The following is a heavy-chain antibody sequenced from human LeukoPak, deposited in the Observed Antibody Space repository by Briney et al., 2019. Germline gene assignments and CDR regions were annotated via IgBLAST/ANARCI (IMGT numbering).Heavy chain of an antibody. V-gene: IGHV1-2*02. J-gene: IGHJ5*02. D-gene: IGHD2-21*02. Sequence: GASVKVSCKASGYTFTGYYMHWVRQAPGQGLEWMGWINPNSGGTNYAQKFQGRVTMTRDTSISTAYMELSRLRSDDTAVYYCARGPFFYCGGDCYYNWFDPWGQGTLVTVSS. CDR1: GYTFTGYY. CDR3: ARGPFFYCGGDCYYNWFDP. CDR2: INPNSGGT.